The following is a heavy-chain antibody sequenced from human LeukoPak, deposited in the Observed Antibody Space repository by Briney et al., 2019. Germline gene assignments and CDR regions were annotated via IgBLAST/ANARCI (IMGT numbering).Heavy chain of an antibody. V-gene: IGHV1-2*02. CDR2: INPNSGGT. CDR3: ARDPPPYHGSGGSYLDDY. CDR1: GYTFTGYY. Sequence: ASVKVSCKASGYTFTGYYMHWVRQAPGQGLEWRGWINPNSGGTNYAQKFQGRVTMTRDTSIRTAYMEVSRLTSDDTAVYYCARDPPPYHGSGGSYLDDYWGQGTLVTVSS. D-gene: IGHD3-10*01. J-gene: IGHJ4*02.